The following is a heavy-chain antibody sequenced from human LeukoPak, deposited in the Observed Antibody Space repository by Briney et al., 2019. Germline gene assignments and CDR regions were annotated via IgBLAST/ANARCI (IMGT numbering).Heavy chain of an antibody. J-gene: IGHJ4*02. CDR1: GYTFTSYY. V-gene: IGHV1-46*01. D-gene: IGHD1-7*01. CDR2: INPSGGST. Sequence: ASVKVSCKASGYTFTSYYMHWVRQAPGQGLEWMGIINPSGGSTSYAQKFQGRVTVTRDTSTSTVYMELSSLRSEDTAVYYCARAPLGITGTTDYFDYWGQGTLVTVSS. CDR3: ARAPLGITGTTDYFDY.